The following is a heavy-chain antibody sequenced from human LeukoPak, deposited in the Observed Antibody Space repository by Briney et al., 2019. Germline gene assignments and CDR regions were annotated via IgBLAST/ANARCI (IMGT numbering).Heavy chain of an antibody. Sequence: PGGSLRLSCAASGFTFSSSAMSWVRQAPGKGLEWVSAIGNNGGYTYYADSVQGRFTISRDSSKSTLCLQMNSLRAEDTAVYYCAKQLGYCSDGSCYFPYWGQGTLVTVSS. J-gene: IGHJ4*02. V-gene: IGHV3-23*01. CDR3: AKQLGYCSDGSCYFPY. D-gene: IGHD2-15*01. CDR2: IGNNGGYT. CDR1: GFTFSSSA.